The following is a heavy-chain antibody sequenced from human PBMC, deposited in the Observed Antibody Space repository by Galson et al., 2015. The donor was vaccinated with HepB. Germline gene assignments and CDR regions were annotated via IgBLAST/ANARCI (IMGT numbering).Heavy chain of an antibody. D-gene: IGHD3-10*01. J-gene: IGHJ4*02. V-gene: IGHV3-23*01. CDR2: ISGSAAST. CDR1: GFTFSGYA. CDR3: AIKTGDYYDY. Sequence: SLRLSCAASGFTFSGYAMSWVRQAPGKGLEWVSTISGSAASTYYTDSVKGRFTISRDNSKNTLYLQMNSLRADDTAVYCCAIKTGDYYDYWGQGTLVTVSS.